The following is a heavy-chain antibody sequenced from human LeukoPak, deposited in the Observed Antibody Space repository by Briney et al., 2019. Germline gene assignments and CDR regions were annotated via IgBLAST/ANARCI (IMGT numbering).Heavy chain of an antibody. D-gene: IGHD1-26*01. J-gene: IGHJ4*02. CDR1: GFTFSIYG. CDR3: AKPTRGSGSFLIDF. CDR2: TWNDGSDK. V-gene: IGHV3-33*06. Sequence: PGRSLRLSCAAPGFTFSIYGMHWARQAPGKGLEGVAVTWNDGSDKYNADSGKGRFTISRDNSKNTQYLQMSSLRAEDTAVYYCAKPTRGSGSFLIDFWGQGTLVTVCS.